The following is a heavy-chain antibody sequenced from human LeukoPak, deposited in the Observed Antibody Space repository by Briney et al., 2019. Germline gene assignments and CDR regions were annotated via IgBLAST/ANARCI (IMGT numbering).Heavy chain of an antibody. D-gene: IGHD1-14*01. Sequence: SGGSLRLSCAASGFTFSNSDMSWVRQAPGKGLEWVSAIGGSGSSTFYADSVKGRFTASRDNSKNTLYLQMSSLRAEDTAVYYCAKSRLTPHPWGQGTLVTVSS. J-gene: IGHJ5*02. CDR3: AKSRLTPHP. CDR1: GFTFSNSD. CDR2: IGGSGSST. V-gene: IGHV3-23*01.